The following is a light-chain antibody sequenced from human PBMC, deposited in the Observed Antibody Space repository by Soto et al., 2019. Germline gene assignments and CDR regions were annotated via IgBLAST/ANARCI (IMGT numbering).Light chain of an antibody. CDR3: SSFAGGPYV. CDR2: HVS. CDR1: SSDIGGYNY. J-gene: IGLJ1*01. V-gene: IGLV2-11*01. Sequence: QSVLTQSRSVSGSPGQSVAISCTGTSSDIGGYNYVSWYQQHPGRAPKLVIYHVSKRPSGVPDRFSGSKSGNTASLTISGLQAEDEADYYCSSFAGGPYVFGTGTKVTVL.